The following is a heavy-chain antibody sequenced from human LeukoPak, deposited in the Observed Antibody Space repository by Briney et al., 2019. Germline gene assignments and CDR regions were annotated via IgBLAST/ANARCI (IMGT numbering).Heavy chain of an antibody. J-gene: IGHJ2*01. CDR3: ARDFVGRIAAAGTGDWYFDL. D-gene: IGHD6-13*01. CDR2: INPNSGGT. CDR1: GYTFTGYY. Sequence: ASVKVSCKASGYTFTGYYMHWVRQAPGQGLEWMGWINPNSGGTNYAQEFQGRVTMTRDTSISTAYMELSRLRSDDTAGYYCARDFVGRIAAAGTGDWYFDLWGRGTLVTVSS. V-gene: IGHV1-2*02.